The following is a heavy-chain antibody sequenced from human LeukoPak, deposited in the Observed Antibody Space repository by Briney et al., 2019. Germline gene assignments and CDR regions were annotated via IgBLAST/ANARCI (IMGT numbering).Heavy chain of an antibody. CDR3: ARAISRGPDAFDI. CDR2: IIPIFGTA. D-gene: IGHD2-2*01. CDR1: GGTFSSYA. J-gene: IGHJ3*02. Sequence: SAKVSCKASGGTFSSYAISWVRQAPGQGLEWIGGIIPIFGTANYAQKFKGRVTITTDESTSTAYMELSSLRSEDTAVYYCARAISRGPDAFDIWGQGTMVTVSS. V-gene: IGHV1-69*05.